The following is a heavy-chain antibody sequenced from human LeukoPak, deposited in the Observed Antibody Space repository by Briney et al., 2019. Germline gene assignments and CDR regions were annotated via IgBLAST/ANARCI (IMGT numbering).Heavy chain of an antibody. Sequence: SETLSLTCTVSGGSISSSSYYWTWIRQPPGKGLEWIGEINHSGSTNYNPSLKSRVTISVDTSKNQFSLKLSSVTAADTAVYYCAREGSPYWGQGTLVTVSS. CDR2: INHSGST. J-gene: IGHJ4*02. CDR1: GGSISSSSYY. CDR3: AREGSPY. V-gene: IGHV4-39*07.